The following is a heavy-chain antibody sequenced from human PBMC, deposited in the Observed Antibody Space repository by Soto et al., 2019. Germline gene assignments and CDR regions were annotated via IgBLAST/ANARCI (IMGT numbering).Heavy chain of an antibody. D-gene: IGHD2-2*01. V-gene: IGHV1-18*01. CDR3: ARGPTSSRVDY. CDR2: INPYNGNT. Sequence: QVQLVQSGAEVKKPVASVKVSCKASGYTFTRHGINWVRQAPGQGLEWLGWINPYNGNTKYPQKVQGRVTMTTDTSTSTAYMDLMSLRSDDTAVYYCARGPTSSRVDYWGQGTLATVSS. CDR1: GYTFTRHG. J-gene: IGHJ4*02.